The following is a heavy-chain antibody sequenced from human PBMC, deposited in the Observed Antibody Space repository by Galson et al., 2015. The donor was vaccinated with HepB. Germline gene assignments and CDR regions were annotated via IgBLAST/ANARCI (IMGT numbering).Heavy chain of an antibody. D-gene: IGHD3-10*01. J-gene: IGHJ4*02. V-gene: IGHV2-70*01. Sequence: PALVKPTQTLTLTCTFSGFSLSTSKMCVSWIRQPPGKALEWLALIDWDDDKYYSTSLKTRLTISKATSKNQVVLTLTNLDPVDTATYYCARSTMSRGTTSTTLDYWGQGTLVTVSS. CDR2: IDWDDDK. CDR1: GFSLSTSKMC. CDR3: ARSTMSRGTTSTTLDY.